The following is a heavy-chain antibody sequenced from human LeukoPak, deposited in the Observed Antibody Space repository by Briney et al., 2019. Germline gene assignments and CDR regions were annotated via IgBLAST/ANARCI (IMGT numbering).Heavy chain of an antibody. CDR1: GFTFSDYY. J-gene: IGHJ6*02. V-gene: IGHV3-11*04. Sequence: TGGSLRLSCAASGFTFSDYYMSWIRQAPGKGLEWVSYISSSGSTIYYADSVKGRFTISRDNAKNSLYLQMNSLRAEDTAVYYCARDRPHCSSTSCFTYYYYYGMDVWGQGTTVTVSS. CDR2: ISSSGSTI. CDR3: ARDRPHCSSTSCFTYYYYYGMDV. D-gene: IGHD2-2*01.